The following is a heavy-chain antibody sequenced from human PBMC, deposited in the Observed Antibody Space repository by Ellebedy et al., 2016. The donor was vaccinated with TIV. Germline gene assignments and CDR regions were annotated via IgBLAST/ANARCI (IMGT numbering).Heavy chain of an antibody. D-gene: IGHD2-2*01. Sequence: GESLKISCAVSGFTVSDNYMSWVRQAPGKGLEWVATLYRSGNTFYPDSAKGRFTISRDNSKNTLYLQMNSLRAEDTAVYYCASLGQLPNGKDFDHWGQGTLVTVSS. CDR3: ASLGQLPNGKDFDH. V-gene: IGHV3-53*01. CDR1: GFTVSDNY. CDR2: LYRSGNT. J-gene: IGHJ4*02.